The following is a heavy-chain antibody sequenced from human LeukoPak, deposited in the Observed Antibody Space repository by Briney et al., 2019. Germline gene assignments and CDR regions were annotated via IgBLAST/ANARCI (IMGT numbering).Heavy chain of an antibody. Sequence: SETLSLTCIVSGGSISSYYWSWIRQPPGKGLEWIGYIYYSGSTNYNPSLKSRVTISVDTSKNQFSLKLSSVTAADTAVYYCASMRGGSGWYGYYYMDVWGKGTTVTVSS. V-gene: IGHV4-59*01. CDR3: ASMRGGSGWYGYYYMDV. CDR2: IYYSGST. D-gene: IGHD6-19*01. J-gene: IGHJ6*03. CDR1: GGSISSYY.